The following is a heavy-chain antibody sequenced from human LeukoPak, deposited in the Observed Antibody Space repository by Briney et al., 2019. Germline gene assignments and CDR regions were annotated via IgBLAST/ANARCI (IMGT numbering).Heavy chain of an antibody. J-gene: IGHJ4*02. CDR3: ARQGSGSSYYYYTFPY. CDR1: GGSLSGYY. CDR2: INHSGNT. V-gene: IGHV4-34*10. Sequence: SETLSLTCAVYGGSLSGYYWSWIRQPPGKGLEWIGEINHSGNTNYNPSLKSRITMSVDTSKNHFYLKLSSVTAADTAVYYCARQGSGSSYYYYTFPYWGQGTLVTVSS. D-gene: IGHD1-26*01.